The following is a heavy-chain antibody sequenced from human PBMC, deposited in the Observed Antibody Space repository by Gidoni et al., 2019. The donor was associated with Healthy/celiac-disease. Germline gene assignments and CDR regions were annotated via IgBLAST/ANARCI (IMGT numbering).Heavy chain of an antibody. D-gene: IGHD2-15*01. J-gene: IGHJ4*02. Sequence: EVQLLESGGGLVQPGGSLRLSCAASGFTFRSYALNWVRQAPGKGLEWVSAISGSGGVTYYEDSVKGRFTISRDNSKNTLYLQMNSLRVEDTAVYYCVKDIVVVGASTLHYWGQGTLVTVSS. V-gene: IGHV3-23*01. CDR2: ISGSGGVT. CDR1: GFTFRSYA. CDR3: VKDIVVVGASTLHY.